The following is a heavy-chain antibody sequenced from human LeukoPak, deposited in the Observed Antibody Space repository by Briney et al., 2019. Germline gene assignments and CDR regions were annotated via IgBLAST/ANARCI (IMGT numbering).Heavy chain of an antibody. CDR3: AKDHSRWLAGPNWFDP. CDR1: GFTFSSYA. D-gene: IGHD6-19*01. Sequence: GRSLRLSCAASGFTFSSYAMSWVRQAPGKGLEWVSAISGSGGSTYYADSVKGRFTISRDNSKNTLYLQMNSLRAEDTAVYYCAKDHSRWLAGPNWFDPWGQGTLVTVSS. J-gene: IGHJ5*02. CDR2: ISGSGGST. V-gene: IGHV3-23*01.